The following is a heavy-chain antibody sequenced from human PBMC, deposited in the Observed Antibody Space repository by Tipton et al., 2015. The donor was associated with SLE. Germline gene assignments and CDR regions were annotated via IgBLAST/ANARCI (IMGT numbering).Heavy chain of an antibody. V-gene: IGHV3-53*01. CDR1: GFTVSRSY. Sequence: SLRLSCAASGFTVSRSYMTWVRQAPGKGLEWVILINNDESASTYSAESVKGRFAISRDASKNTLDLQLHNMRTEDTAIYYCARVGVSWYVVTSWGQGTLVTVSS. CDR3: ARVGVSWYVVTS. CDR2: INNDESAST. J-gene: IGHJ4*02. D-gene: IGHD3-22*01.